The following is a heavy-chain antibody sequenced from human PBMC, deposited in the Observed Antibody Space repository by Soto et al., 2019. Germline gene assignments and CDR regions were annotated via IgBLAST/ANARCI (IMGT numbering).Heavy chain of an antibody. CDR1: GDSINSYY. Sequence: PSETLSLTCTVSGDSINSYYWSWIRQPPGKGLEWLGHIYHSGTTRYNPSVESRVTMSADTYRNQFSLQLNSVTAADTAMYYCARVQMATIYFDYWGQGILVTVSS. V-gene: IGHV4-59*01. J-gene: IGHJ4*02. CDR2: IYHSGTT. D-gene: IGHD5-12*01. CDR3: ARVQMATIYFDY.